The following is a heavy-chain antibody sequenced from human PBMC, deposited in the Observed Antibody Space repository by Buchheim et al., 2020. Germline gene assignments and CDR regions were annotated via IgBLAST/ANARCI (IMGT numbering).Heavy chain of an antibody. CDR1: GYTFTDYN. CDR2: ILPNSGVA. J-gene: IGHJ4*02. CDR3: ARGHNYGYEY. D-gene: IGHD5-18*01. V-gene: IGHV1-2*06. Sequence: QVQLVQSGAEVKKPGASVKVSCKASGYTFTDYNMHWVRQAPGQGLEWLGRILPNSGVAHYAQRFQGRVTMTRDTSISTVYMELSYLTSDDTAVYYCARGHNYGYEYWGQGTL.